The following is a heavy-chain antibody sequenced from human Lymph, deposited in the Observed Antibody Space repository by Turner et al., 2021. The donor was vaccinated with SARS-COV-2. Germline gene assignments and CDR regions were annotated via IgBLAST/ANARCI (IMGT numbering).Heavy chain of an antibody. CDR1: GFTFSSYA. D-gene: IGHD3-22*01. CDR2: ISGSGCIT. V-gene: IGHV3-23*01. Sequence: EVQLLESGGGLVQPGGSLRLSCAASGFTFSSYAMSRVRQAPGKGLDCVSGISGSGCITYYADSVKGRFTISRDNSKNTLYLQMNSLRDEDTAVYYCAKNEMAMIVVVITRFDYWGQGTLVTVSS. CDR3: AKNEMAMIVVVITRFDY. J-gene: IGHJ4*02.